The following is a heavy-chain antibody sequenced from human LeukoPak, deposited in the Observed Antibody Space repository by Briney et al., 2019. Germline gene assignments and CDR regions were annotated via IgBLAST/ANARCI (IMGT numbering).Heavy chain of an antibody. CDR1: GFSFSSYG. Sequence: GGSLRLSCATSGFSFSSYGIHWVRQAPGKGLDWVALISYGGSNRWYADSVKGRFTISRDNSKNMLYLQINSLRLEDTAVYYCADGDYWGQGTLVTVSS. CDR2: ISYGGSNR. J-gene: IGHJ4*02. CDR3: ADGDY. V-gene: IGHV3-30*03.